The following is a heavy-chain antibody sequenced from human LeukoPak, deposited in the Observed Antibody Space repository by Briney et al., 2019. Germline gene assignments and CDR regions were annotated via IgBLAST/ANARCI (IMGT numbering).Heavy chain of an antibody. CDR1: GGSFSGYY. CDR2: INHSGST. J-gene: IGHJ4*02. D-gene: IGHD2-2*01. CDR3: ARGRDIVVVPAAMNDY. Sequence: SETLSLTCAVYGGSFSGYYWSWIRQPPGKGLEWIGEINHSGSTNYNPSLKSRVTISVDTSKNQFSLKLSSVTAADTAVYYCARGRDIVVVPAAMNDYWAREPWSPSPQ. V-gene: IGHV4-34*01.